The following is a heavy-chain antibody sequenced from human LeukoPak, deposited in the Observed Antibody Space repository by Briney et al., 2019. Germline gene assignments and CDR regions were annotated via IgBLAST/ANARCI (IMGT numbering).Heavy chain of an antibody. J-gene: IGHJ5*02. CDR3: ARHAVDTAMVLFDP. CDR1: GGSISSSSYY. Sequence: SETLSLTCTVSGGSISSSSYYWGWIRQPPGKGREWIGSIYYSGSTYYNPSLKSRVTISVDTSKNQFSLKLSSVTAADTAVYYCARHAVDTAMVLFDPWGQGTLVTVSS. V-gene: IGHV4-39*01. CDR2: IYYSGST. D-gene: IGHD5-18*01.